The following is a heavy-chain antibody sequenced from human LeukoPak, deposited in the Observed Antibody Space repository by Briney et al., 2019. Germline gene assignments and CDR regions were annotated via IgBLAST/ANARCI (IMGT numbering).Heavy chain of an antibody. J-gene: IGHJ4*01. V-gene: IGHV3-48*02. CDR1: GFTFSHFS. D-gene: IGHD2/OR15-2a*01. CDR3: ARDSGNYIDY. Sequence: PGRSLRLSCTASGFTFSHFSMNWVRLAPGKGLQWVSFISGSSKTIYYGDSVKGRFTISRDNAKNSLYLQMNGLRDEDAALYFCARDSGNYIDYWGQGTQAVVSS. CDR2: ISGSSKTI.